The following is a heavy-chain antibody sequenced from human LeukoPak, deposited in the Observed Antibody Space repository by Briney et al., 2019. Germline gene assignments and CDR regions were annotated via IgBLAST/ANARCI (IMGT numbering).Heavy chain of an antibody. CDR3: ARFLGYCSSTSCYGDAFDI. CDR2: INHSGST. Sequence: SETLSLTCAVFGGSLSGYYWSWIRQPPGKGLEWIAEINHSGSTNYNPSLKSRVTISVDTSKNQFSLKLSSVTAADTAVYYCARFLGYCSSTSCYGDAFDIWGQGTMVTVSS. D-gene: IGHD2-2*01. V-gene: IGHV4-34*01. J-gene: IGHJ3*02. CDR1: GGSLSGYY.